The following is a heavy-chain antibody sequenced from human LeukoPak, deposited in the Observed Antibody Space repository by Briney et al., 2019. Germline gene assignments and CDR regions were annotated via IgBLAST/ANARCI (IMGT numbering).Heavy chain of an antibody. V-gene: IGHV1-2*02. CDR1: GYTLTGYY. J-gene: IGHJ6*03. CDR2: INPNSGGT. Sequence: GASVKVSCKASGYTLTGYYMHWVRQAPGQGLEWMGWINPNSGGTNYAQKFQGRVTMTRDTSISTAYMELSRLRSDDTAVYYCARDPLVRPQSITGTGIYYYYYMDVWGKGTTVTVSS. D-gene: IGHD1-7*01. CDR3: ARDPLVRPQSITGTGIYYYYYMDV.